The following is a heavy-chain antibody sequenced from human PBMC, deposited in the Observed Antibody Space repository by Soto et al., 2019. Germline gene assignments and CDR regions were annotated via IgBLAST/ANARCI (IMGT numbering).Heavy chain of an antibody. CDR3: ARDGIGSSTLRRYLEY. Sequence: GGSLRLACAASGYIFNGSGMHWVRQAPGKGLEWVAVIRYDGSNINYADSVMGRFTISRDNSKNTLYLEMNSLRAEDTAVYYCARDGIGSSTLRRYLEYWGQGIFVTVSS. CDR1: GYIFNGSG. CDR2: IRYDGSNI. D-gene: IGHD2-2*01. V-gene: IGHV3-33*01. J-gene: IGHJ4*02.